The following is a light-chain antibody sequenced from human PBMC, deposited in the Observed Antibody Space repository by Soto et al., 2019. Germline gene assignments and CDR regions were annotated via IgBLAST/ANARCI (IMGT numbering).Light chain of an antibody. J-gene: IGKJ4*01. CDR1: QSISSY. CDR2: DAS. CDR3: QQVKSYPLT. V-gene: IGKV1-13*02. Sequence: IQMTQSPSSLSASVGDRVTITCRASQSISSYLNWYQQKPGKAPKLLISDASSLEGGVPSRFSGSGSGTYFTLTISSLQPEDFATYYCQQVKSYPLTFGGGTKVEIE.